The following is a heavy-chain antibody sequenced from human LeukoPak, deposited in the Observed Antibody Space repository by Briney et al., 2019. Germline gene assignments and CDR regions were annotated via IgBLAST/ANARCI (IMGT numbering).Heavy chain of an antibody. D-gene: IGHD2-8*01. CDR3: ARTYCTNGVCLDY. Sequence: ASVKVSCKASGYTLTSYDINWVRQATGQGLEWMGWMNPNSGNTGYAQKFQGRVTMTRNTSIRTAYVELSSLRSEDTAVYYCARTYCTNGVCLDYWGQGTLVTVSS. CDR1: GYTLTSYD. J-gene: IGHJ4*02. V-gene: IGHV1-8*01. CDR2: MNPNSGNT.